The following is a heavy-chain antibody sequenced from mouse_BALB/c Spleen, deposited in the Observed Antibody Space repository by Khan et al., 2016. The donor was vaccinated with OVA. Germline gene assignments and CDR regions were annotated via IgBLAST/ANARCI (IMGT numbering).Heavy chain of an antibody. CDR1: GYSFTTYC. J-gene: IGHJ2*01. CDR2: FNPTSGFT. V-gene: IGHV1-7*01. Sequence: VQVVESGAELAKPGASVKMSCKASGYSFTTYCIHWVNQRPGQGLEWFGYFNPTSGFTDYNQKFKDQATLTPDKSSSPAYLQLSSLTSDDSAVDYCASDRIDYWGQGTTLTVSA. CDR3: ASDRIDY.